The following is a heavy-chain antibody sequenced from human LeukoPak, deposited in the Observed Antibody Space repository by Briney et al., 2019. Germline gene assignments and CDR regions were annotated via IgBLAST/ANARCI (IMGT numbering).Heavy chain of an antibody. CDR3: ATTYDSSGYYDDY. CDR1: GFTVSGNY. CDR2: IYSGGST. J-gene: IGHJ4*02. V-gene: IGHV3-66*01. Sequence: GGSLRLSCAASGFTVSGNYMSWVRQAPGMGLEWVSVIYSGGSTYYADSVKGRFTISRDNSKNTLYLQMNSLRAEDTAVYYCATTYDSSGYYDDYWGQGTLVTVSP. D-gene: IGHD3-22*01.